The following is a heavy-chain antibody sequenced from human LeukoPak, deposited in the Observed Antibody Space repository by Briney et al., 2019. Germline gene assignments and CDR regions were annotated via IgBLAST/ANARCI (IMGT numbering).Heavy chain of an antibody. D-gene: IGHD2-8*01. CDR2: IYTSGST. CDR1: GGSISSYY. Sequence: SETLSLTCTVSGGSISSYYWSWIRQPAGKGLEWIGRIYTSGSTNYNPSLKSRVTMSVDTSKNQFSLKLSSVTAADTAVYYCAREREDIKLMLYAYCFDYWGQGTLVTVSS. J-gene: IGHJ4*02. V-gene: IGHV4-4*07. CDR3: AREREDIKLMLYAYCFDY.